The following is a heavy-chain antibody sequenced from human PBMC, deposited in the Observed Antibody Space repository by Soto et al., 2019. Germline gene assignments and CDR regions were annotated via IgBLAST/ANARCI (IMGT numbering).Heavy chain of an antibody. CDR2: ISYAGTEE. CDR1: GFTFRSFG. Sequence: PGGSLRLSCSASGFTFRSFGMHWVRHAPGKGLEWVAVISYAGTEEKYADSVKGRATVSRDNSKNTVYLQMNRLRGDDSAIYYCAKGRFDVVTISPFDHWGQGTLVTVSS. J-gene: IGHJ4*01. D-gene: IGHD3-3*02. CDR3: AKGRFDVVTISPFDH. V-gene: IGHV3-30*18.